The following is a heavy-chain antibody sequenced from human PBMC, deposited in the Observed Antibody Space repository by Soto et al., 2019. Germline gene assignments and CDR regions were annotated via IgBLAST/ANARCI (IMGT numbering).Heavy chain of an antibody. Sequence: GASVKVSCKASGYTFTSYCISWVRQAPGQGLEWMGWISAYNGNTNYAQKLQGRVTMTTDTSTSTAYMELRSLRSDDTAVYYCARVIPSWLRNCGYYYYYYMYVWGKGTTVTVS. D-gene: IGHD5-12*01. CDR1: GYTFTSYC. CDR3: ARVIPSWLRNCGYYYYYYMYV. J-gene: IGHJ6*03. V-gene: IGHV1-18*01. CDR2: ISAYNGNT.